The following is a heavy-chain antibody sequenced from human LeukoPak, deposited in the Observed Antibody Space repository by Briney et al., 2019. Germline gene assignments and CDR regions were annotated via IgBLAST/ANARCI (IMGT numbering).Heavy chain of an antibody. J-gene: IGHJ4*02. D-gene: IGHD6-19*01. CDR3: ATTSGYSSGWYDY. Sequence: ASVKVSCKASGYTFTGYYMHWVRQAPGQGLEWMGWINPNSGGTNYAQKFQGRVTMTRDTSISTAYMELSRLRSDDTAVYYCATTSGYSSGWYDYWGQETLVTVSS. V-gene: IGHV1-2*02. CDR2: INPNSGGT. CDR1: GYTFTGYY.